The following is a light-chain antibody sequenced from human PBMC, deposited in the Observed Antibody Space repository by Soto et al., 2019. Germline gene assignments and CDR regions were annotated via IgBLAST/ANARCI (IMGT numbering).Light chain of an antibody. V-gene: IGKV3-11*01. Sequence: EVVLTQSPATLSLSPGERATLSCRASQSVSNYLAWYQQKPGQAPRLLIFDASIRANGIPARFSGSGSGTDFTLPISSLEPEDFAVYYCQQRRKWPKTFGQGTNLEIK. CDR2: DAS. CDR3: QQRRKWPKT. CDR1: QSVSNY. J-gene: IGKJ2*01.